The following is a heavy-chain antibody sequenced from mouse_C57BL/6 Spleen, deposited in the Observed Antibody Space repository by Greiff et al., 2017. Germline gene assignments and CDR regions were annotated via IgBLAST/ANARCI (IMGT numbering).Heavy chain of an antibody. V-gene: IGHV2-6*01. D-gene: IGHD2-2*01. CDR1: GFSLTSYG. J-gene: IGHJ3*01. CDR2: IWGVGST. CDR3: ASGGYDGAWFAY. Sequence: VKLVESGPGLVAPSQSLSITCTVSGFSLTSYGVDWVRQSPGKGLEWLGVIWGVGSTNYNSALKSRLSISKDNSKSQVFLKMNSLQTDDTAIYYCASGGYDGAWFAYWGQGTLVTVSA.